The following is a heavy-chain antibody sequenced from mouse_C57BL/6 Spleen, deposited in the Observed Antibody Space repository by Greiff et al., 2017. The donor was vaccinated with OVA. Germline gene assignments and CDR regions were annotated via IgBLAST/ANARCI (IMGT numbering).Heavy chain of an antibody. J-gene: IGHJ2*01. CDR2: LYPGDGDT. Sequence: QVQLQQSGPELVKPGASVKISCKASGYAFSSSWMNWVKQRPGKGLEWIGRLYPGDGDTNSNGKFKGKATLTADKSSSTAYMQLSSLTSDDSAFYFCARTAQAPYYFDYWGQGTTLTVSS. V-gene: IGHV1-82*01. D-gene: IGHD3-2*02. CDR3: ARTAQAPYYFDY. CDR1: GYAFSSSW.